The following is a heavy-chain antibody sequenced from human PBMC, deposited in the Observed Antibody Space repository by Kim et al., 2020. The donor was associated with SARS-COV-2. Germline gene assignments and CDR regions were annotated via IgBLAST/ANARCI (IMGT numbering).Heavy chain of an antibody. Sequence: SETLSLTCTVSGGSISSSSYYWGWIRQPPGKGLEWIGSIYYSGSTYYNPSLKSRVTISVDTSKNQFSLKLSSVTAADTAVYYCARSIAVAFDYWGQGTLVTVSS. J-gene: IGHJ4*02. D-gene: IGHD6-19*01. V-gene: IGHV4-39*01. CDR3: ARSIAVAFDY. CDR2: IYYSGST. CDR1: GGSISSSSYY.